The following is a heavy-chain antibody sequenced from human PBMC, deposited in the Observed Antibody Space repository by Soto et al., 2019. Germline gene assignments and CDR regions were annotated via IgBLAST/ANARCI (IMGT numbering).Heavy chain of an antibody. Sequence: QLQLQESGSGLVKPSQTLSLTCAVSRGSISSGGYSWSLIRQPPGKGLEWIGYISHSGSTYYNPSLKSRVTISVDRSKNQFSLKLSSVTAADTAVYYCARGGLLPDYWGQGTLVTVSS. CDR1: RGSISSGGYS. V-gene: IGHV4-30-2*01. J-gene: IGHJ4*02. D-gene: IGHD6-19*01. CDR3: ARGGLLPDY. CDR2: ISHSGST.